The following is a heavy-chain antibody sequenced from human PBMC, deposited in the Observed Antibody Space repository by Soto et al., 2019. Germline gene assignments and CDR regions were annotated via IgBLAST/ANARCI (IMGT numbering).Heavy chain of an antibody. V-gene: IGHV3-72*01. Sequence: EVQLVESGGGLVQPEGSLRLSCAASGFTFSDHYMDWFRQAPGKGLEWVGRTRNKANSYSTEYAASVRGRFTISRDESKNSLYLQMNSLKTEDTAVYYCVRTSHYGSGSWNFDYWGQGTLVTVSS. D-gene: IGHD3-10*01. CDR1: GFTFSDHY. J-gene: IGHJ4*02. CDR2: TRNKANSYST. CDR3: VRTSHYGSGSWNFDY.